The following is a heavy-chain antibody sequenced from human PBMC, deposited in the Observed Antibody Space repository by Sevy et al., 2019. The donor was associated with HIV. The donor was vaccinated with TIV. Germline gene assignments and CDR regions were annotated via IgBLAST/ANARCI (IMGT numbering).Heavy chain of an antibody. J-gene: IGHJ4*02. V-gene: IGHV3-30-3*01. CDR3: ARDVSGGERFGQLLAYFDY. D-gene: IGHD3-10*01. CDR2: ISFNGGNK. Sequence: GGSLRLSCAASGFPFTTYAVHWVRQAPGKGLEWLAVISFNGGNKLYADSVRGRFTISRDNSENTMYLQMNSLRVEDTAMYYCARDVSGGERFGQLLAYFDYWGQRTLVTVSS. CDR1: GFPFTTYA.